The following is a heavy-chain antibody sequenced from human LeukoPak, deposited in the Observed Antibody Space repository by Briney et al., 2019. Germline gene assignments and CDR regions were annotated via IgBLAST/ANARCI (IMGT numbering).Heavy chain of an antibody. CDR3: ARVGALYSSSSPVDY. D-gene: IGHD6-6*01. J-gene: IGHJ4*02. CDR1: GFTFSSYG. CDR2: IRYDGSNK. V-gene: IGHV3-30*02. Sequence: GGSLRLSCAASGFTFSSYGMHWVRQAPGKGLEWVAFIRYDGSNKYYADSVKGRFTISRDNSKNTLYLQMNSLRAEDTAVYYCARVGALYSSSSPVDYWGQGTLVTVSS.